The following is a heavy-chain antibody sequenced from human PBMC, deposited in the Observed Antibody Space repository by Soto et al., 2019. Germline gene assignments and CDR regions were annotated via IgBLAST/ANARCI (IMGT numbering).Heavy chain of an antibody. J-gene: IGHJ6*02. CDR1: GFTFSSYG. CDR3: ARDLMRAAAGTYYYYYGMDV. CDR2: IWYDGSNK. Sequence: PGGSLRLSCAASGFTFSSYGMHWVRRAPGKGLEWVAVIWYDGSNKYYADSVKGRFTISRDNSKNTLYLQMNSLRAEDTAVYYCARDLMRAAAGTYYYYYGMDVWGQGTTVTVSS. D-gene: IGHD6-13*01. V-gene: IGHV3-33*01.